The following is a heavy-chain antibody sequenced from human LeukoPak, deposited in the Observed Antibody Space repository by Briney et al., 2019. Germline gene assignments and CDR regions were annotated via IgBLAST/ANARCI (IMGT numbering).Heavy chain of an antibody. D-gene: IGHD2-2*01. CDR3: ARVVPAATWFDP. V-gene: IGHV4-34*01. CDR1: GGSFSGYY. CDR2: INHSGST. Sequence: TLSLTCAVYGGSFSGYYWSWIRQPPGKGLEWIGEINHSGSTNYNPSLTSRVTISVDTSKNQFSLKLSSVTAADTAVYYCARVVPAATWFDPWGQGTLVTVSS. J-gene: IGHJ5*02.